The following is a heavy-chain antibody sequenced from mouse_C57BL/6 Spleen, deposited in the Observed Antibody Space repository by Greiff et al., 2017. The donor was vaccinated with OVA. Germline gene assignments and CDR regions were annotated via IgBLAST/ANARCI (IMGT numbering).Heavy chain of an antibody. V-gene: IGHV1-82*01. CDR2: IYPGDGDT. J-gene: IGHJ4*01. CDR1: GYAFSSSW. Sequence: QVQLKESGPELVKPGASVKISCKASGYAFSSSWMNWVKQRPGKGLEWIGRIYPGDGDTNYNGKFKGKATLTADKSSSTAYRQLSSLTSDDSAVYFCARRSNYEYYYSMDYWGQGTSVTVSS. D-gene: IGHD2-5*01. CDR3: ARRSNYEYYYSMDY.